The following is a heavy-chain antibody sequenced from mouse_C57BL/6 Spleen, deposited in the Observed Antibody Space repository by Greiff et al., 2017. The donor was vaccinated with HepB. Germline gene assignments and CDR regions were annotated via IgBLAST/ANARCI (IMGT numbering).Heavy chain of an antibody. Sequence: EVQLVESGGGLVKPGGSLKPSCAASGFTFSSYAMSWVRQTPEKRLEWVATISDGGSYTYYPDNVKGRFTISRDNAKNNLYLQMSHLKSEDTAMYYCARDSSGTFDYWGQGTTLTVSS. CDR3: ARDSSGTFDY. J-gene: IGHJ2*01. CDR2: ISDGGSYT. V-gene: IGHV5-4*01. CDR1: GFTFSSYA. D-gene: IGHD3-2*02.